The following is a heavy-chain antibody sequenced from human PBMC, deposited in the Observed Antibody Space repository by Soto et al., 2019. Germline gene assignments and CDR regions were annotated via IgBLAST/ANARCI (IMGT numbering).Heavy chain of an antibody. CDR3: ATSIVVVVAAAHPGAWFDP. Sequence: SVKVSCKASGGTFSSYTISWVRQAPGQGLEWMGRIIPILGIANYAQKFQGRVTITADKSTSTAYMELSSLRSEDTAVYYCATSIVVVVAAAHPGAWFDPWGQGTLVTVSS. CDR2: IIPILGIA. V-gene: IGHV1-69*02. D-gene: IGHD2-15*01. J-gene: IGHJ5*02. CDR1: GGTFSSYT.